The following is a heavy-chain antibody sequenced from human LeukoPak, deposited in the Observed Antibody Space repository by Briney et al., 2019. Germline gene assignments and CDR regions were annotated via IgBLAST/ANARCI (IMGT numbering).Heavy chain of an antibody. V-gene: IGHV3-23*01. CDR3: AKDLYRSGWCTWFDP. D-gene: IGHD6-19*01. CDR1: GFTFSKYA. Sequence: GASLRLFCAASGFTFSKYAMSWVRQAPGKGLEWVSGISGSGAGTYYADSVKGRFTISRDNSKNTLYLQMNSLRAEDTAVYYCAKDLYRSGWCTWFDPWGQGTLVTVSS. J-gene: IGHJ5*02. CDR2: ISGSGAGT.